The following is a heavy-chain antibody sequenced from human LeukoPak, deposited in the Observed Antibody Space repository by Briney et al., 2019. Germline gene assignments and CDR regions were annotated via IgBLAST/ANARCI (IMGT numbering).Heavy chain of an antibody. CDR3: AKDLMRELLSGDH. CDR2: ISYDGSNK. Sequence: GRSLRLSCAASGFTFSSYGMHWVRQAPGKGLEWVAVISYDGSNKYYADSVKGRFTISRDNAKTSLYLQMNSLRAEDTAIYYCAKDLMRELLSGDHWGQGTLVTVSS. D-gene: IGHD1-26*01. J-gene: IGHJ4*02. V-gene: IGHV3-30*18. CDR1: GFTFSSYG.